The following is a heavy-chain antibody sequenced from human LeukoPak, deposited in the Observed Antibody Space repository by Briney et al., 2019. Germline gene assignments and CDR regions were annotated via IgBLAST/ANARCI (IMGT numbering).Heavy chain of an antibody. J-gene: IGHJ4*02. V-gene: IGHV1-8*03. D-gene: IGHD1-1*01. CDR2: MNPNSGNT. Sequence: VSVKVSCKASGYTFTSYDINWVRQATGQGLEWMGWMNPNSGNTGYAQKFQGRVTITRNTSISTAYMELSSLRSGDTAVYYCARRGVGTHFDYWGQGSLVTVSS. CDR3: ARRGVGTHFDY. CDR1: GYTFTSYD.